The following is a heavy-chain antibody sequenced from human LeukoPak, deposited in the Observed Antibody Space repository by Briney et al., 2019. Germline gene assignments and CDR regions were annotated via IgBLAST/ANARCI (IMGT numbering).Heavy chain of an antibody. CDR1: GGSISNYY. Sequence: PSETLSLTCTVSGGSISNYYWSWIRQPAGKGLEWIGRIYTSGSTNYNPSLKSRVTMSVDTSKNQFSLKLSSVTAAGTAVYYCARSQFSRTYYYDSSGYYFDYWGQGTLVTVSS. J-gene: IGHJ4*02. CDR3: ARSQFSRTYYYDSSGYYFDY. CDR2: IYTSGST. D-gene: IGHD3-22*01. V-gene: IGHV4-4*07.